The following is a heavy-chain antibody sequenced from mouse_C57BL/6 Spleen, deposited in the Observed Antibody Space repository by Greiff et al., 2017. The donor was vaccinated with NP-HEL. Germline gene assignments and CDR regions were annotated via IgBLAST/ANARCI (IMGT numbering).Heavy chain of an antibody. CDR3: ARVGDYDLSYWYFDV. J-gene: IGHJ1*03. CDR1: GFSLTSYG. Sequence: QVQLQQSGPGLVQPSQSLSITCTVSGFSLTSYGVHWVRQSPGKGLEWLGVIWSGGSTDYNAAFISRLSISKDNSKSQVFFKMNSLQADDTAIYYCARVGDYDLSYWYFDVWGTGTTVTVSS. V-gene: IGHV2-2*01. CDR2: IWSGGST. D-gene: IGHD2-4*01.